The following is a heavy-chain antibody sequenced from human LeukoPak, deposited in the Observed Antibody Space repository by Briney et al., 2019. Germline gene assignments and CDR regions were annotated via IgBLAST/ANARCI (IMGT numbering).Heavy chain of an antibody. V-gene: IGHV3-30-3*01. CDR2: ISYDGSNK. CDR1: GFTFSSYA. Sequence: GGSLRLSCAASGFTFSSYAMHWVRQAPGKGLEWVAVISYDGSNKYYADSVKGRFTISRDNSKNTLYLQMNSLRAEDTAVYYCARDSATVTAGYYYYYYGMDVWGQGTTVTVSS. CDR3: ARDSATVTAGYYYYYYGMDV. J-gene: IGHJ6*02. D-gene: IGHD4-17*01.